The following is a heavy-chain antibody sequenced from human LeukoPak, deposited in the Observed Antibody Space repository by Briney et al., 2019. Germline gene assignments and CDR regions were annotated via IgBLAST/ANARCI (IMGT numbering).Heavy chain of an antibody. Sequence: TSETLSLTCAVYGGSFSGYYWSWIRQPPGKGLEWIGEINHSGSTNYNPSLKSRVTISVDTSKNQFSLKLSSVTAADTAVYYCWGFPDYWGQGTLVTVSS. CDR3: WGFPDY. J-gene: IGHJ4*02. D-gene: IGHD7-27*01. V-gene: IGHV4-34*03. CDR1: GGSFSGYY. CDR2: INHSGST.